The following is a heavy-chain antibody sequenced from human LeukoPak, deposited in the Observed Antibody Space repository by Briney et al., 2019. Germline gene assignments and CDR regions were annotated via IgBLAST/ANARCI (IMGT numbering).Heavy chain of an antibody. CDR2: ISGRRDST. J-gene: IGHJ4*02. CDR3: ARDLAWGAFDY. V-gene: IGHV3-23*01. CDR1: GFTFSSYG. Sequence: GSLRLSCAASGFTFSSYGMSWVRQAPGKGLEWVSTISGRRDSTSYADSVQGRFTISRDDSKNTLSLQMNSLRVEDTAVYYCARDLAWGAFDYWGQGTLVTVSS. D-gene: IGHD7-27*01.